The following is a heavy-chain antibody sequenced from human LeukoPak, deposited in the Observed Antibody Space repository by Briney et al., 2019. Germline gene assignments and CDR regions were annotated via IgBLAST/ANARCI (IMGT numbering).Heavy chain of an antibody. CDR1: GGTFSSYA. CDR2: INPNSGDT. CDR3: ARDYCSSTSCLFDY. V-gene: IGHV1-2*06. D-gene: IGHD2-2*01. Sequence: ASVKVSCKASGGTFSSYAISWVRQAPGQGLEWMGRINPNSGDTNYAQKFQGRVTMTRDTSISTAFMELTRLRSDDTAVYYCARDYCSSTSCLFDYWGQGTLVTVSS. J-gene: IGHJ4*02.